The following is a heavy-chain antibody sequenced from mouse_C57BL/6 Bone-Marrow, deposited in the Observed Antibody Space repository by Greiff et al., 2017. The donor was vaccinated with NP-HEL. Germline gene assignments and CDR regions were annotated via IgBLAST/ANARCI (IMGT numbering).Heavy chain of an antibody. Sequence: EVKLVESGGGLVQPGGSLKLSCAASGFTFSSYTMSWVRQTPEQRLAWVATISGGGGNTYYPDSVKGRFTISRDNAKNTLYLQMRSLSSEDTDLYYCARQDYGSSYGWYFDVWGTGTTVTVSS. D-gene: IGHD1-1*01. CDR2: ISGGGGNT. J-gene: IGHJ1*03. CDR1: GFTFSSYT. V-gene: IGHV5-9*01. CDR3: ARQDYGSSYGWYFDV.